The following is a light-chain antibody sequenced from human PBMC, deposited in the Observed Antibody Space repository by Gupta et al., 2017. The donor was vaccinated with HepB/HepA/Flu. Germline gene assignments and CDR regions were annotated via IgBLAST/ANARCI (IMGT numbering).Light chain of an antibody. CDR3: QQYDNLPRFT. V-gene: IGKV1-33*01. CDR1: QDISNH. J-gene: IGKJ3*01. CDR2: DAS. Sequence: DIQMIQSPSSLSASVGDRVTITCQASQDISNHLNWYKQKPGKAPKLLIYDASNLETGVPSRFSGSGSWTDFTFTISSLQPEDIATYYCQQYDNLPRFTFGPGTKVDIK.